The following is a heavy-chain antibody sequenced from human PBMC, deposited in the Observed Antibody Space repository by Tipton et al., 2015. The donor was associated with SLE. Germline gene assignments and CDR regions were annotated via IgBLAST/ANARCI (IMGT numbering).Heavy chain of an antibody. CDR1: GYSISSGYY. CDR2: IYTNGIT. CDR3: ARAGAGWFDP. J-gene: IGHJ5*02. D-gene: IGHD6-13*01. Sequence: TLSLTCTVSGYSISSGYYWNWIRQPAGKGLEWIGRIYTNGITNYNPSLKSRVTISTDTSKNQFSLELNSVTAADTAMYYCARAGAGWFDPWGQGTLVTVSS. V-gene: IGHV4-61*02.